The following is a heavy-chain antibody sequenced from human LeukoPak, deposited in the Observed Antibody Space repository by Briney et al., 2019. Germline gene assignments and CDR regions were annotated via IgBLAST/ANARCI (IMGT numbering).Heavy chain of an antibody. J-gene: IGHJ5*02. Sequence: RISSRGRTKFNPSLNSRVTMSVDTSKNQFSLKLSSMTAADTAVYYCARGRGEATTPFWFDPWGQGTLVTVSS. CDR3: ARGRGEATTPFWFDP. CDR2: ISSRGRT. V-gene: IGHV4-4*07. D-gene: IGHD5-12*01.